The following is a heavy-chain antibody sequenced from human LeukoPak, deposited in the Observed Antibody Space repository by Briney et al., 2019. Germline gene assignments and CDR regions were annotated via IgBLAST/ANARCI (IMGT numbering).Heavy chain of an antibody. CDR3: ARDRAHYYDSSGRTNDAFDI. CDR1: GYTFTSYD. J-gene: IGHJ3*02. CDR2: MNPNSGNA. V-gene: IGHV1-8*01. Sequence: GASVKVSCKASGYTFTSYDINWVRQATGQGLEWMGWMNPNSGNAGYAQKFQGRVTITADESTSTAYMELSSLRSEDTAVYYCARDRAHYYDSSGRTNDAFDIWGQGTMVTVSS. D-gene: IGHD3-22*01.